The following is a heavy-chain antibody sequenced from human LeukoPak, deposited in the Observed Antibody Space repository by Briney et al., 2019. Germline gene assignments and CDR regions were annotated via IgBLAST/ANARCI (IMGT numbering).Heavy chain of an antibody. D-gene: IGHD3-22*01. CDR1: GVSISSNSYY. CDR3: AGRDSSGYYYYFDY. Sequence: SETLSLTCTVSGVSISSNSYYWGWIRQPPGKGLKWIGSIYYSGSTNYNPSLKSRVTISVDTSKNQFSLKLSSVTAADTAVYYCAGRDSSGYYYYFDYWGQGTLVTVSS. CDR2: IYYSGST. J-gene: IGHJ4*02. V-gene: IGHV4-39*07.